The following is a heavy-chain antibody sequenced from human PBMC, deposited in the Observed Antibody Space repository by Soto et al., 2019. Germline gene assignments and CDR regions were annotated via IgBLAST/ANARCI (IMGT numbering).Heavy chain of an antibody. CDR3: ARQSAAIYYYYYMDV. V-gene: IGHV1-3*01. D-gene: IGHD2-2*01. J-gene: IGHJ6*03. CDR1: GYTFTSYA. CDR2: INAGNGNT. Sequence: ASVKVSCKASGYTFTSYAMHWVRQAPGQRLEWMGWINAGNGNTKYSQKFQGRVTITRDTSASTAYMELSSLRSEDTAVYYCARQSAAIYYYYYMDVWGKGTTVTVS.